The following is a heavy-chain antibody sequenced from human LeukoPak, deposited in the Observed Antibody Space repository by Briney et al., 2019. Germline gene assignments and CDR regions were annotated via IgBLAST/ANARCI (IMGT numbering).Heavy chain of an antibody. CDR2: INHSGST. Sequence: PSENLSLTCAVYGGSFSGYYWSWIRQPPGKGLEWIGEINHSGSTNYNPSLKSRVTISVDTSKNQFSLKLSSVTAADTAVYYCARGGVTVTITRSFDYWGQGTLVTVSS. V-gene: IGHV4-34*01. CDR3: ARGGVTVTITRSFDY. CDR1: GGSFSGYY. D-gene: IGHD4-17*01. J-gene: IGHJ4*02.